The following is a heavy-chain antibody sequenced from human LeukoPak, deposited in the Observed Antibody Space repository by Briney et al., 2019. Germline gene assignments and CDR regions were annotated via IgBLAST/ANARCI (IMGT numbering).Heavy chain of an antibody. CDR2: FDPEDGET. CDR1: GYTLTGLS. D-gene: IGHD2-15*01. CDR3: ATPSGYSWDAFDI. V-gene: IGHV1-24*01. Sequence: ASVKVSCKVSGYTLTGLSMHWVRQAPGKGLEWMGGFDPEDGETIYAQKFQGRVTMTEDTSTDTAYMELSSLRSEDTAVYYCATPSGYSWDAFDIWGQGTMVTVSS. J-gene: IGHJ3*02.